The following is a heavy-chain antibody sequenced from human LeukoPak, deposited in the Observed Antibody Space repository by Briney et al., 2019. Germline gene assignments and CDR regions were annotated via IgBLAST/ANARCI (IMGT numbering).Heavy chain of an antibody. V-gene: IGHV4-4*02. D-gene: IGHD1-26*01. CDR2: IHHSGST. J-gene: IGHJ4*02. Sequence: SETLSLTCAVSGDSISSTNWWGWVRQPPGKGLEWIGEIHHSGSTNYNVSLKSRVTISVDKSKNQFSLKPSSVTAADTAVYYCARASVRWELIFDYWGQGTLVTVSS. CDR3: ARASVRWELIFDY. CDR1: GDSISSTNW.